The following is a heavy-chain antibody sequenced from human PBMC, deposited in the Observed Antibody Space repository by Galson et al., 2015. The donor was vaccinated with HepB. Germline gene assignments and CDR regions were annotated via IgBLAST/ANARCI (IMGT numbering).Heavy chain of an antibody. V-gene: IGHV3-30*18. CDR3: AKGPSGEGHFDY. CDR2: ISYDGSNK. J-gene: IGHJ4*02. D-gene: IGHD2-15*01. CDR1: GFTFTGYG. Sequence: PLRLSCAASGFTFTGYGMHWVRQAPGEGLQWVAIISYDGSNKYYADSVKGRFTISRDNSKDTLYLQMNSLGADDTAVYYCAKGPSGEGHFDYWGQGTLVTVSS.